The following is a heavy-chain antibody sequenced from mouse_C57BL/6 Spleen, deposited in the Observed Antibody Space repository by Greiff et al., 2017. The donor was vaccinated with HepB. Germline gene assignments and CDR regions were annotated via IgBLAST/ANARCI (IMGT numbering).Heavy chain of an antibody. V-gene: IGHV1-81*01. CDR3: ARGLVDYDDAMDY. Sequence: VQLQESGAELARPGASVKLSCKASGYTFTSYGISWVKQRTGQGLEWIGEIYPRSGNTYYNEKFKGKATLTADKSSSTAYMELRSLTSEDSAVYFCARGLVDYDDAMDYWGQGTSVTVSS. J-gene: IGHJ4*01. CDR2: IYPRSGNT. D-gene: IGHD2-4*01. CDR1: GYTFTSYG.